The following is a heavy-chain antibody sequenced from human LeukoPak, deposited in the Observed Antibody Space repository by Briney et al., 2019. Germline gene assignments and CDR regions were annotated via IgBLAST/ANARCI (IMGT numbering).Heavy chain of an antibody. Sequence: GGSLRLSCAASGLTFSRYSMHWVRQAPGKGLEWVSSVSSSEDYIYYADSVKGRFTISRDNTENSLYLQMNSLKAEDTAVYYCATPANDYGDRNWYFDLWGRGTLVTVSS. D-gene: IGHD4-17*01. CDR2: VSSSEDYI. CDR3: ATPANDYGDRNWYFDL. J-gene: IGHJ2*01. V-gene: IGHV3-21*01. CDR1: GLTFSRYS.